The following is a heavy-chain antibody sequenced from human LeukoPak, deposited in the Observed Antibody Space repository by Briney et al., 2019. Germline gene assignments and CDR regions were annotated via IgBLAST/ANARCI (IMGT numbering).Heavy chain of an antibody. J-gene: IGHJ4*02. CDR2: VESKRAGETT. V-gene: IGHV3-15*04. Sequence: GGSLRLSCAASELSISNDWMSWVRQAPGKGLEWIARVESKRAGETTDYAAPVRGRFTISRDDSKNTLYLQMNSLKIEDTAVYFCTLIQGWGSGSYYRDYWGRGTLVTVSS. D-gene: IGHD3-10*01. CDR3: TLIQGWGSGSYYRDY. CDR1: ELSISNDW.